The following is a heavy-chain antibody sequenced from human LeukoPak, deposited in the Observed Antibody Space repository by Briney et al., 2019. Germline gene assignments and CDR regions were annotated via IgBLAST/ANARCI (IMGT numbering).Heavy chain of an antibody. CDR2: ISSSGSTI. J-gene: IGHJ4*02. Sequence: IPGGSLRLSCAASGFTFSDYYMSWIRQAPGKGLEWVSYISSSGSTIYYADSVKGRFTISRDNAKNSLYLQMNSLRAEDTAVYYCASDLCSGGSCYSFDYWGQGTLVTVSS. CDR1: GFTFSDYY. CDR3: ASDLCSGGSCYSFDY. V-gene: IGHV3-11*01. D-gene: IGHD2-15*01.